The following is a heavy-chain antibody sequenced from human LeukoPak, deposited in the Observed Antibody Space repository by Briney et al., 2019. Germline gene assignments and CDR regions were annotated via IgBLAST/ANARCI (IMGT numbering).Heavy chain of an antibody. D-gene: IGHD3-16*02. CDR3: AKAPLPIWGSYRFDY. Sequence: TGGSLRLSCAASGFTFSSYAMSWVRQAPGKGLEWVSAISGSGGSTYYADSVKGRFTISRDNSKNTLYLQMNSLRAEDTAVYYCAKAPLPIWGSYRFDYWGQGTLVTVSS. J-gene: IGHJ4*02. CDR2: ISGSGGST. V-gene: IGHV3-23*01. CDR1: GFTFSSYA.